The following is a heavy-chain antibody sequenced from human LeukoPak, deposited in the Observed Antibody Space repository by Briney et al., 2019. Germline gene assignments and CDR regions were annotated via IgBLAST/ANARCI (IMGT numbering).Heavy chain of an antibody. V-gene: IGHV4-4*02. D-gene: IGHD2/OR15-2a*01. CDR3: ARRTTSLDAFDF. Sequence: SETLSLTCAVSGGSISSSNWWSWVRQPPGKGLEWIGEIYHSGSTNYNPSLKSRVTISVDKSKNQFSLNLSCVTAADTAIYYCARRTTSLDAFDFWGQGTMVTVSS. J-gene: IGHJ3*01. CDR2: IYHSGST. CDR1: GGSISSSNW.